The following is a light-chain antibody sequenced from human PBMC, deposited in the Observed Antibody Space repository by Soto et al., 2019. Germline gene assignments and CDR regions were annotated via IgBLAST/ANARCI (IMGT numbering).Light chain of an antibody. J-gene: IGLJ2*01. CDR3: SSFTIRRNTVI. CDR1: SSDVDGYNY. CDR2: DVN. V-gene: IGLV2-14*01. Sequence: QSALTQPASVSGSPGQSITISCTGTSSDVDGYNYVSWYQYHPGKAPKLMIYDVNNRPSGVSNRFSGSKSGHTASRTISGLQAEDEADYYCSSFTIRRNTVIFGGGTKLTVL.